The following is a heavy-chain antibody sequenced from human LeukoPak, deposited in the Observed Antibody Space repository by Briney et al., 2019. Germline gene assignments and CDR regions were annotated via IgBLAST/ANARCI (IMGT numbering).Heavy chain of an antibody. J-gene: IGHJ5*02. V-gene: IGHV1-69*13. Sequence: SVEVSCKASGGTFSSYAISWVRQAPGQGLEWMGGIIPIFGTANYAQKFQGRVTITADESTSTAYMELSSLRSEDTAVYYCATIGSYYYDSSGYYPWGQGTLVTVSS. CDR1: GGTFSSYA. CDR3: ATIGSYYYDSSGYYP. D-gene: IGHD3-22*01. CDR2: IIPIFGTA.